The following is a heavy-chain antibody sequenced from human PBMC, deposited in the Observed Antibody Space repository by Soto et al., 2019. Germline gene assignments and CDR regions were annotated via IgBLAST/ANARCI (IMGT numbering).Heavy chain of an antibody. CDR2: IYGDNDK. V-gene: IGHV2-5*02. CDR3: AHCKIHAYGDYDPDNWHVFDS. Sequence: QITLKESGPSPVKPTQTLTVTCTFSGFSLSNSGVGVAWIRQPPGKALEWLALIYGDNDKRYSPSLKTRLTITKDTPKNQVVLTMTNMDPVGTPTYNCAHCKIHAYGDYDPDNWHVFDSWGQRTMVRVSS. J-gene: IGHJ4*02. CDR1: GFSLSNSGVG. D-gene: IGHD4-17*01.